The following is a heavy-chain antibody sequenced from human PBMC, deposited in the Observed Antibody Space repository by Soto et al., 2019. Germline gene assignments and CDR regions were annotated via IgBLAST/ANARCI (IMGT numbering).Heavy chain of an antibody. V-gene: IGHV4-59*01. CDR1: GGSISSYY. CDR2: IYYSGST. J-gene: IGHJ4*02. Sequence: QVQLQESGPGLVKPSETLSLTCTVSGGSISSYYWSWIRQPPGKGLEWIGYIYYSGSTNYNPSLKGRVTISVDTSKNQFSLKLSSVTAADTAVYYCASHVVVAAKFDYWGQGTLVTVSS. CDR3: ASHVVVAAKFDY. D-gene: IGHD2-15*01.